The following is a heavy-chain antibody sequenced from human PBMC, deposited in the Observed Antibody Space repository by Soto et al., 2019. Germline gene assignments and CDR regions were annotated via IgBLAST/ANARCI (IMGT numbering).Heavy chain of an antibody. J-gene: IGHJ6*02. D-gene: IGHD1-1*01. V-gene: IGHV3-48*02. Sequence: GGSLRLSCAAFGFTFGDYAMSWVRQAPGKGLEWVSYISGGGGTIYYADSVKGRFTIARDNGKNSLYLQMNSLRDEDTAVYYCARVRRNDAADYYGMDVWGQGTTVTVSS. CDR1: GFTFGDYA. CDR2: ISGGGGTI. CDR3: ARVRRNDAADYYGMDV.